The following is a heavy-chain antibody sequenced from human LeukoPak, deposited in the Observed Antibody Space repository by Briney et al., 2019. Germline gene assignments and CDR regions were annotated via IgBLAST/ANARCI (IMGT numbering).Heavy chain of an antibody. Sequence: GRSLRLSCAASGFTFSSYGMHWVRQAPGKGLEWVAVIWYDGSNKYYADSVKGRFTISRDNSKNTLYLQMNSLRAEDTAVCYCARDSTPLWFGENWFDPWGQGTLVTVSS. V-gene: IGHV3-33*01. D-gene: IGHD3-10*01. CDR1: GFTFSSYG. CDR2: IWYDGSNK. J-gene: IGHJ5*02. CDR3: ARDSTPLWFGENWFDP.